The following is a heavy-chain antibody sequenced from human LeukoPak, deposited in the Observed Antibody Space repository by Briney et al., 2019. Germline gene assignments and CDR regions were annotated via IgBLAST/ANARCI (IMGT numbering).Heavy chain of an antibody. Sequence: SETLSLTCTVSGASIRSGDYYWSWIRQPPGKGLEWIGYIYDSGSTCYNPSLKSRITISVDTSENQFSLKLSSVTATDTAVYYCARDCSGGSCYGAFDIWGQGTMVTVSS. CDR3: ARDCSGGSCYGAFDI. V-gene: IGHV4-30-4*01. J-gene: IGHJ3*02. CDR2: IYDSGST. D-gene: IGHD2-15*01. CDR1: GASIRSGDYY.